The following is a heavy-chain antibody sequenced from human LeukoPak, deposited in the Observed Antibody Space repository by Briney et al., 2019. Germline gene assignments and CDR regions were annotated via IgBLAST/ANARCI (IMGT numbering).Heavy chain of an antibody. Sequence: GGSLRLSCAASGFTFSSYAMHWVRQAPGKGLEWVAVISYDGSNKYYADSVKGRFTISRDNSKNTLYLQMNSLRAEDTAVYYCVQLANYYYYGMDVWGQGTTVTVSS. CDR1: GFTFSSYA. CDR2: ISYDGSNK. J-gene: IGHJ6*02. D-gene: IGHD5-18*01. V-gene: IGHV3-30*04. CDR3: VQLANYYYYGMDV.